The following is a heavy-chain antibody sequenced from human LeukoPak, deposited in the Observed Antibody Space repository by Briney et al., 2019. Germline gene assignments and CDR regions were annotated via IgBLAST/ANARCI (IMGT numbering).Heavy chain of an antibody. CDR1: GGSINSYY. Sequence: TSETLSLTCAVSGGSINSYYWNWIRQPPGKGLEWIGYICCSGSTNYNPSLKSRVTISVDTSKNQFSLKLSSVTAADTAVYYCARQGGGFWYFDLWGRGTLVTVSS. CDR3: ARQGGGFWYFDL. J-gene: IGHJ2*01. D-gene: IGHD6-25*01. V-gene: IGHV4-59*08. CDR2: ICCSGST.